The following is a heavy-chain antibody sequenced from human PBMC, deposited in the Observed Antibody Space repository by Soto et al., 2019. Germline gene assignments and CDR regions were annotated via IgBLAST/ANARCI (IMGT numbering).Heavy chain of an antibody. Sequence: QVQLVQSGAEVRQPASSVKVSCKTSGGTFSSYAISWVRQAPGQGLEWMGGIVPIVDTSTYAQKFQGRVTITAADSTCTVSLELCGLGSVDTAVYYCVGFVAFPGYPDNWGQGTLVTVSS. CDR2: IVPIVDTS. CDR1: GGTFSSYA. J-gene: IGHJ4*02. D-gene: IGHD5-12*01. CDR3: VGFVAFPGYPDN. V-gene: IGHV1-69*12.